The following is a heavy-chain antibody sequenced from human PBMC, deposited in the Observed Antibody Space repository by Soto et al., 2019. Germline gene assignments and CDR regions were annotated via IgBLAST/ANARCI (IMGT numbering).Heavy chain of an antibody. CDR2: TSYDGTNK. CDR3: AKDLSGARWYYDALDV. CDR1: GFTFSTHG. V-gene: IGHV3-30*18. D-gene: IGHD2-15*01. Sequence: PGGSLRLSCEVSGFTFSTHGMHWVRQAPGKGLEWVAGTSYDGTNKYYARSVQSRFTISRENSMKTLYLQMNSLRTEDTAVYYCAKDLSGARWYYDALDVWGQGTTVTVSS. J-gene: IGHJ6*02.